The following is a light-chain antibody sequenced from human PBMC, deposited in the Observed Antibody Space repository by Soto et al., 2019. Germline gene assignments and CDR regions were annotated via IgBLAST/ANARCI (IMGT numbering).Light chain of an antibody. CDR3: QQRSNWPPIFT. CDR2: DAS. J-gene: IGKJ3*01. V-gene: IGKV3-11*01. Sequence: EIVLTQSPATLSLSAGDRATLSCRASQSVSSYLAWYQQKPGQAPRLLIYDASNRATGIPARFSGSGSGTDFTLTISSLEPEDFAVYHCQQRSNWPPIFTFGPGTKVDIK. CDR1: QSVSSY.